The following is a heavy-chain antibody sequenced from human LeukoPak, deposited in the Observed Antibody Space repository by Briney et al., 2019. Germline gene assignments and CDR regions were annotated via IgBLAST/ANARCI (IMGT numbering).Heavy chain of an antibody. V-gene: IGHV1-8*01. CDR2: MNPNGGNT. D-gene: IGHD3-9*01. J-gene: IGHJ4*02. Sequence: ASVTVSFKSSGYTFTSYDINWVRHGTGQGLEWVGGMNPNGGNTGNAHKFQGRVTMTRNTSISTANMELSSLSSEDTAVYYCARVFGDTMEGVQYYDIVTGYGDFCYWGQGTLVTVSS. CDR1: GYTFTSYD. CDR3: ARVFGDTMEGVQYYDIVTGYGDFCY.